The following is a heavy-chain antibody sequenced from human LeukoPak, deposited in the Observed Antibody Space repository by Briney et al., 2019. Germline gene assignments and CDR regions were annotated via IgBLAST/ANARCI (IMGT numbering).Heavy chain of an antibody. V-gene: IGHV4-34*01. CDR3: ARGSLGYSPFNWFDP. CDR1: GGSFSGYY. Sequence: SETLSLTCAVYGGSFSGYYWSWIRQPPGKGLEWIGEINHSGSTNYNPSLKSRVTISVDTSKNQFSLKLSSVTAADTAVYYCARGSLGYSPFNWFDPWGQGTLVTVSS. J-gene: IGHJ5*02. D-gene: IGHD5-18*01. CDR2: INHSGST.